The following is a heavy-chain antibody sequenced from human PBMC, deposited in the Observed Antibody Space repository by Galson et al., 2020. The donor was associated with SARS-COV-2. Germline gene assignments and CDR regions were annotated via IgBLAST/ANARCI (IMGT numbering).Heavy chain of an antibody. J-gene: IGHJ4*02. CDR2: IIPIFGTA. CDR3: ARAQEPYYYDSSAAYYFDY. D-gene: IGHD3-22*01. V-gene: IGHV1-69*13. CDR1: GGTFSSYA. Sequence: SVKVSCKASGGTFSSYAISWVRQAPGQGLEWMGGIIPIFGTANYAQKFQGRVTITADESTSTAYMELSSLRSEDTAVYYCARAQEPYYYDSSAAYYFDYWGQGTLVTVSS.